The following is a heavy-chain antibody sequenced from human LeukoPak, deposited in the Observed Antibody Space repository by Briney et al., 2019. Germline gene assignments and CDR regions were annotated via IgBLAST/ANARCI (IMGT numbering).Heavy chain of an antibody. Sequence: ASVNVSCKASGYIFTKYGINWIRQAPGQGPEWMGWISGYSGNTDVAPKFQGRLILTTDTSTSTAFMELRSLRSDDTAVYYCSRTYSGSFRRVREYDYWGQGTQVTVSS. V-gene: IGHV1-18*01. D-gene: IGHD1-26*01. J-gene: IGHJ4*02. CDR3: SRTYSGSFRRVREYDY. CDR2: ISGYSGNT. CDR1: GYIFTKYG.